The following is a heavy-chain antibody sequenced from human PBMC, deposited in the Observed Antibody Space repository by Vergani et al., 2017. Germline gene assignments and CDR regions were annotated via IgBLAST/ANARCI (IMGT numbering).Heavy chain of an antibody. CDR2: IYYSGST. Sequence: QLQLQESGPGLVKPSETLSLTCTVSGGSISSSSYYWGWIRQPPGKGLEWIGSIYYSGSTYYNPSLKSRVTISVDTSKNQFSLKLSSVTAADTAVYYCARLSSWYRHNWFDPWGQGTLVTVSS. D-gene: IGHD6-13*01. CDR1: GGSISSSSYY. J-gene: IGHJ5*02. CDR3: ARLSSWYRHNWFDP. V-gene: IGHV4-39*01.